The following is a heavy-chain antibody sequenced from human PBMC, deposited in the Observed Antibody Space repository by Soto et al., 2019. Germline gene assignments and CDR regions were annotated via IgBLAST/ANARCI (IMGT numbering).Heavy chain of an antibody. CDR2: IYYTGST. CDR1: GGSIYTGGFY. V-gene: IGHV4-31*03. CDR3: ATSLVTSRTRVDY. D-gene: IGHD1-26*01. Sequence: QVQLQESGPGLVKPSQTLSLTCTVSGGSIYTGGFYWSWIRQLPGKGLEWLGYIYYTGSTQYTPSLKSRLTISPDTSDIQFSLRLASVTAADTAVYYCATSLVTSRTRVDYWGQVTLVTVSS. J-gene: IGHJ4*02.